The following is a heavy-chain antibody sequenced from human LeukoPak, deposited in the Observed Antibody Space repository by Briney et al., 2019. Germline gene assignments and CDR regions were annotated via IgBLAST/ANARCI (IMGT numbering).Heavy chain of an antibody. CDR3: ARGFSDNWYIY. J-gene: IGHJ4*02. V-gene: IGHV4-59*08. Sequence: PSETLSLTCTVSGGSISGYYWSWIRQPPGKGPEWIGFIYYSGSTNYNPSLKSRVTISVDTSKIQFSLKLSSVTAADTAVYYCARGFSDNWYIYWGQGTLVTVSS. CDR1: GGSISGYY. CDR2: IYYSGST. D-gene: IGHD6-13*01.